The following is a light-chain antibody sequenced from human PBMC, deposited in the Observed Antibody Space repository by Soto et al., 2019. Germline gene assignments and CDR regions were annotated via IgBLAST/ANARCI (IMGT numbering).Light chain of an antibody. CDR1: QIVSSN. CDR3: QQYGSSRT. CDR2: GAS. V-gene: IGKV3-20*01. J-gene: IGKJ1*01. Sequence: EIVMTQSPATLSVSPGERATLSCRASQIVSSNLAWYQQKPGQAPRLLIYGASSRATGIPDRFSGSGSGTDFTLTISRLEPEDFAVYYCQQYGSSRTFGQGTKVDIK.